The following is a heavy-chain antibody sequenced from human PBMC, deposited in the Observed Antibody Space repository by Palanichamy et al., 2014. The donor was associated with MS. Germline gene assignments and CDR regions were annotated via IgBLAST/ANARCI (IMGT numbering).Heavy chain of an antibody. CDR2: VYYSGIA. V-gene: IGHV4-39*01. CDR3: ARTPETSLVIAGSYFDY. CDR1: GDSVTSGAYY. D-gene: IGHD2-15*01. J-gene: IGHJ4*02. Sequence: QLQLQESGPGLVKPSETLSLTCTVSGDSVTSGAYYWGWIRQPPGKGLEWIASVYYSGIAYYNPSLRSRVTVSIDTSKNQFFLKVTSVSAADTAVYYCARTPETSLVIAGSYFDYWGQGILVAVSS.